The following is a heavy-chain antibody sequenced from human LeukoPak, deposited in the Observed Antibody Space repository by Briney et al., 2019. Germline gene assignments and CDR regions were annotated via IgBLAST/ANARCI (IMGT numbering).Heavy chain of an antibody. CDR1: GYSFTSHD. CDR2: MNPNTGNT. Sequence: ASVKVSCKASGYSFTSHDINWLRQATGQGLEWLGWMNPNTGNTGYAQKFQGRVTMTRNTSISTAYMELSSLRSEDTAIYYRARNPRGLYNWFDPWGQGTLVIVSS. V-gene: IGHV1-8*01. J-gene: IGHJ5*02. CDR3: ARNPRGLYNWFDP.